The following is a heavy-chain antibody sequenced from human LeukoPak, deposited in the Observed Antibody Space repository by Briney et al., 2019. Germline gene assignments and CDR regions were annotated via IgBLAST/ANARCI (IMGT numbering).Heavy chain of an antibody. V-gene: IGHV4-61*02. CDR2: IYTSGST. D-gene: IGHD3-3*01. CDR3: ARTPITKFWSGYYTDNYYYYYMDV. J-gene: IGHJ6*03. CDR1: GGSIRSGSYY. Sequence: NPSQTLSLTCTVSGGSIRSGSYYWSWIRRPAGKGLEWIGRIYTSGSTNYNPSLKSRVTISVDTSKNQFSLKLSSVTAADTAVYYCARTPITKFWSGYYTDNYYYYYMDVWGKGTTVTVSS.